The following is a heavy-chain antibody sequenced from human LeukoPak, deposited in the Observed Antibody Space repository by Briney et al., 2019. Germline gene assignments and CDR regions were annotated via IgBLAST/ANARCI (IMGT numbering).Heavy chain of an antibody. CDR1: GFTFSSYE. Sequence: PGGSLRLSCAASGFTFSSYEMNWVRQAPGKGLEWIGDIIHSGVTNYTPSLRSRVTMSVDTSKNQFSLKLSSVTAADTAVYYCARQDLLLNWFDPWGQGTLVTVTS. V-gene: IGHV4-34*12. CDR2: IIHSGVT. D-gene: IGHD3-22*01. CDR3: ARQDLLLNWFDP. J-gene: IGHJ5*02.